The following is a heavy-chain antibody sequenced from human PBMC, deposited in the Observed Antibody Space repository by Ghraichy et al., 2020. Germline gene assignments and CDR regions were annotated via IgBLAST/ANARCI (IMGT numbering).Heavy chain of an antibody. V-gene: IGHV4-39*01. CDR1: GDSISSSSYC. D-gene: IGHD2-8*01. CDR2: ICYSGST. Sequence: SETLSLTCTVSGDSISSSSYCWGWIRQPPGKGLEWIGSICYSGSTYYNPSLKSRVTISVDTSKNQFSLKLSSVTAADTAVYYCARQRYCTNGVYPGCMDVWGLGTTVTVSS. J-gene: IGHJ6*02. CDR3: ARQRYCTNGVYPGCMDV.